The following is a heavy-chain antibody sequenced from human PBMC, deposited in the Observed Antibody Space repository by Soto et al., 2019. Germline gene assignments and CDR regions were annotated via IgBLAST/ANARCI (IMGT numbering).Heavy chain of an antibody. J-gene: IGHJ6*02. CDR3: AKAEITMVRGAYYGMDV. V-gene: IGHV1-69*12. Sequence: QVQLVQSGAEVKKPGSSVKVSCKASGGTFSSYAISWVRQAPGQGLGWMGGIIPIFGTANYAQKFQGRVTITADESTSTAYMELSSLRSEDTAVYYCAKAEITMVRGAYYGMDVWGQGTTVTVSS. D-gene: IGHD3-10*01. CDR2: IIPIFGTA. CDR1: GGTFSSYA.